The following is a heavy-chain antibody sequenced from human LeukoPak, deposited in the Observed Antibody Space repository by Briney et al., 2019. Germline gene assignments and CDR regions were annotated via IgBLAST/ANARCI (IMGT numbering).Heavy chain of an antibody. V-gene: IGHV3-48*01. CDR1: GFTFSTYS. J-gene: IGHJ4*02. Sequence: GGSLRLSCVASGFTFSTYSMNWVRQAPGKGLEWISYISSGSGTIHYADSVKGRFTISRDNSKNTLYLQMNSLRAEDTAVYYCARDGYNWALDYWGQGTLVTVSS. CDR2: ISSGSGTI. D-gene: IGHD5-24*01. CDR3: ARDGYNWALDY.